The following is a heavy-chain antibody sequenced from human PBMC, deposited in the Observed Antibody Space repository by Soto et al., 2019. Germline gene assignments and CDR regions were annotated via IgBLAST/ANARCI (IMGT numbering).Heavy chain of an antibody. V-gene: IGHV4-59*01. CDR2: IYYSGST. Sequence: TLSLTCTVSGGSLSSYYWSWIRQPPGKGLEWIGYIYYSGSTNYNPSLKSRVTISVDTSKNQFSLKLSSVTAADTAVYYCARSYRRYCSGGSCYSYYYYYMDVWGKGTTVTVSS. D-gene: IGHD2-15*01. CDR3: ARSYRRYCSGGSCYSYYYYYMDV. J-gene: IGHJ6*03. CDR1: GGSLSSYY.